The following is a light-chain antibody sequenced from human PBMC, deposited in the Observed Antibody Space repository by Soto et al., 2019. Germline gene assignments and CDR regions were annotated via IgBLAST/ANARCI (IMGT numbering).Light chain of an antibody. CDR2: EIS. Sequence: QSVLTQPASVSGSPGQSITISCTGTIGDVGGYNYVSWYQHHPGKAPKLMIYEISNRPSGVSNRFSGSKSGNTASLTISGLQAEDEADYYCSSYTSSSTPVFGTGTKVTVL. CDR3: SSYTSSSTPV. CDR1: IGDVGGYNY. J-gene: IGLJ1*01. V-gene: IGLV2-14*01.